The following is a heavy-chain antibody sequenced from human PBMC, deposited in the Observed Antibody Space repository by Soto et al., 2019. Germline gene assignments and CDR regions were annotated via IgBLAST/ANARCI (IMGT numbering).Heavy chain of an antibody. J-gene: IGHJ3*02. Sequence: ASVKVSCKASGYTFTSYDINWVRQATGQGLEWMGWMNPNSGNTGYAQKFQGRVTMTRNTSISTAYMELSSLRSEDTAVYYCARGHYDFWSGRYPPRSLLEDDAFDIWGQGTMVTVSS. CDR2: MNPNSGNT. V-gene: IGHV1-8*01. CDR1: GYTFTSYD. CDR3: ARGHYDFWSGRYPPRSLLEDDAFDI. D-gene: IGHD3-3*01.